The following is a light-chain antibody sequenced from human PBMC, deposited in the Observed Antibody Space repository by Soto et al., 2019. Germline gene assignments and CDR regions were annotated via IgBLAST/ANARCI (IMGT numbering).Light chain of an antibody. J-gene: IGLJ3*02. CDR3: QSYDSSLSAWV. CDR2: GNS. Sequence: QSVLTQPPSVSGAPGQRVTISYTGSSSNIGANYDVHWYQQLPGTAPKLLIYGNSNRPSGVPDRFSGSKSGTSASLAITGLQAEDEADYYCQSYDSSLSAWVFGGGTKLTVL. CDR1: SSNIGANYD. V-gene: IGLV1-40*01.